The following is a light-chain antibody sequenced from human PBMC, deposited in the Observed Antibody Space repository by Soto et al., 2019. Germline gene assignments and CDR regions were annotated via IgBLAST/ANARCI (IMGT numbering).Light chain of an antibody. J-gene: IGLJ2*01. V-gene: IGLV3-21*02. Sequence: SYELTQPPSVSVAPGQTATITCGGNNLGRRFAHWYQQKPGQAPILVASDHSDRASWIPERFSASNSGNTATLTITSVEAGDESDYYCKVWDTDRLHVVFGGGTQLTV. CDR1: NLGRRF. CDR3: KVWDTDRLHVV. CDR2: DHS.